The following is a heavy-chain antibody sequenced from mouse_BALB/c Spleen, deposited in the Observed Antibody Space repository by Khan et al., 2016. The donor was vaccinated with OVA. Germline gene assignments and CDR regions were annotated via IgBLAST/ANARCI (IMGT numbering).Heavy chain of an antibody. CDR3: VRNAYLGNYFDH. D-gene: IGHD2-10*01. CDR1: GYTFTNYW. V-gene: IGHV1S81*02. J-gene: IGHJ2*01. CDR2: IYPGDGRV. Sequence: QVQLQQPGAELVKPGASVKLSCKASGYTFTNYWVHWVKQRPGQGLEWIGEIYPGDGRVNYNQKFRIKATLIVDKSSSTAYMQLSSLTYEDSAVYYCVRNAYLGNYFDHWAQGTTLTVSS.